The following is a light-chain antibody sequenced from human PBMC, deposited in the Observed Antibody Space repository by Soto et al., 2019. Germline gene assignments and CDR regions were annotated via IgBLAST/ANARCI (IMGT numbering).Light chain of an antibody. CDR1: SSDVGAYNF. CDR2: NVY. Sequence: QSALTQPACVSGSPGQSITISCTGTSSDVGAYNFVSWHQQHPGKAPKLMIYNVYDRPSGISYRFSGSKSGNTASLTISGLQGEDEADYYCSAHTVSRTYVFGTGTKVTVL. CDR3: SAHTVSRTYV. V-gene: IGLV2-14*03. J-gene: IGLJ1*01.